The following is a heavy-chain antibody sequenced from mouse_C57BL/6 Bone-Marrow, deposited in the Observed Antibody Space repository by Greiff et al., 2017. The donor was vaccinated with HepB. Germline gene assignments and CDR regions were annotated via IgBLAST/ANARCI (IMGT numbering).Heavy chain of an antibody. CDR2: INPSSGST. D-gene: IGHD2-4*01. V-gene: IGHV1-4*01. CDR1: GYNFTSYT. J-gene: IGHJ3*01. CDR3: ARTSRYYDYDGGFAY. Sequence: VKVVESGAELARPGASVKMSCKASGYNFTSYTMHWVKHRPGQGLEWIGYINPSSGSTNYNQRFKDKATLTADKSSSTAYMQLTSLTSEDSAVYYCARTSRYYDYDGGFAYWGRGTLVTVSA.